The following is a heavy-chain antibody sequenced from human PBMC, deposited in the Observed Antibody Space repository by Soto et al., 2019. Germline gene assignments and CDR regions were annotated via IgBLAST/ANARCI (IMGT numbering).Heavy chain of an antibody. D-gene: IGHD5-12*01. J-gene: IGHJ6*03. V-gene: IGHV5-51*01. CDR1: GYSFTSYW. CDR3: ARYIVATHDLGYYYYYMDV. CDR2: IYPGDSDT. Sequence: PGESLKISCKGSGYSFTSYWIGWVRQMPGKGLEWMGIIYPGDSDTRYSPSFQGQVTISADKSISTAYLQWSSLKASDTAMYYCARYIVATHDLGYYYYYMDVWGKGTTVTVSS.